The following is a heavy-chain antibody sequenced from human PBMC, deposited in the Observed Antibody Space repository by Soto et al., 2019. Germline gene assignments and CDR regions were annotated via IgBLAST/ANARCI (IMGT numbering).Heavy chain of an antibody. D-gene: IGHD6-19*01. CDR1: GFTLSRYA. J-gene: IGHJ4*02. V-gene: IGHV3-30-3*01. Sequence: GGSLRLSCAASGFTLSRYAMHWVRQAPGKGLEWVAVISSDGSTKYYADSVKGRFSISRDNSMVSLQMNSLRAEDTTVYFCARDPIPVPMYYFDYWGQGSLVTVSS. CDR3: ARDPIPVPMYYFDY. CDR2: ISSDGSTK.